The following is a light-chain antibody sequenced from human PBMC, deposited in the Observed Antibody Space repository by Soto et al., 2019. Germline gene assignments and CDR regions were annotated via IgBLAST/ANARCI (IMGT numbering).Light chain of an antibody. CDR3: QQYGTSEII. CDR2: DTS. Sequence: EIVLTQSPGTLSLSPGERATLSCRASQTLSNSFIAWYQQKPGQATRLLIYDTSSRATGAPDRYSASGSATDFTLTISRLEPEDVAVFFCQQYGTSEIIFGQGTRLEIK. J-gene: IGKJ5*01. CDR1: QTLSNSF. V-gene: IGKV3-20*01.